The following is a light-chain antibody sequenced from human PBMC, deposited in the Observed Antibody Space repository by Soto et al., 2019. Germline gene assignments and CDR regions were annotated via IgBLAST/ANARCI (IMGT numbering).Light chain of an antibody. CDR1: SSDCGGYNY. Sequence: QSALTQPASVSGSPGQSITISCTGTSSDCGGYNYVSWYQQHPGKAPRLMIYEVSNRPSGVSNRFSGSKSGNTASLTISGLQAEDEADYCCSSYTSSSTPYVFGTGTKVTVL. J-gene: IGLJ1*01. CDR3: SSYTSSSTPYV. V-gene: IGLV2-14*01. CDR2: EVS.